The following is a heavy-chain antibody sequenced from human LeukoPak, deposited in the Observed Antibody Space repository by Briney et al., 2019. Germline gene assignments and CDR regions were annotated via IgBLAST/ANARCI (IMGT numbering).Heavy chain of an antibody. V-gene: IGHV1-2*02. Sequence: ASVKVSCKASGYTFTGYYMHWVRQAPGQGLEWMGWINPNSGGTKYAQRFQGRVTMTRDTSISTAYMELSRLRSDDTAVYYCARGRNIRYCSGGSCSVAWFDPWGQGTLVTVSS. D-gene: IGHD2-15*01. J-gene: IGHJ5*02. CDR2: INPNSGGT. CDR1: GYTFTGYY. CDR3: ARGRNIRYCSGGSCSVAWFDP.